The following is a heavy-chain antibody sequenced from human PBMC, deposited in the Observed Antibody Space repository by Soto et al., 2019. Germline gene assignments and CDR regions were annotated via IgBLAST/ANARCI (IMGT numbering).Heavy chain of an antibody. J-gene: IGHJ6*02. CDR1: GGTFSNFA. Sequence: QVQLVQSGAEVKKPGSSVKVSCKASGGTFSNFAISWVRQAPGQGLEWMGGIIPSFGTTNYAQKFQGGVTLSADEDTHTAYMEMPSMKSVDTAVSYCARDEVAACRGASCYAYNSGRGRFYFYGMDVWGQGTSVTVS. CDR2: IIPSFGTT. CDR3: ARDEVAACRGASCYAYNSGRGRFYFYGMDV. D-gene: IGHD5-12*01. V-gene: IGHV1-69*01.